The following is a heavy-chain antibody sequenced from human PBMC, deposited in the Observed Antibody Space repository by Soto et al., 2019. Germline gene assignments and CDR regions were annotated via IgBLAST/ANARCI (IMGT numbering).Heavy chain of an antibody. CDR1: GYTFTSYD. CDR3: ARGRLWAARQDY. CDR2: MNPNSGNT. Sequence: ASVKVSCKASGYTFTSYDINWVRQATGQGLEWMGWMNPNSGNTGYAQKFQGRVTMTRNTSISTAYMELSSLRSEDTAVYYCARGRLWAARQDYWGQGTLVTVSS. J-gene: IGHJ4*02. V-gene: IGHV1-8*01. D-gene: IGHD6-6*01.